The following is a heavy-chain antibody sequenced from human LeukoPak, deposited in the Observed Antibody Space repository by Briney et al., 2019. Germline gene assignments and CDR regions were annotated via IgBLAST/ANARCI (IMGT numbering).Heavy chain of an antibody. CDR1: GYTFTGYY. CDR2: INPNSGGT. V-gene: IGHV1-2*02. D-gene: IGHD1-20*01. J-gene: IGHJ6*03. Sequence: ASVKASCKASGYTFTGYYMHWVRQAPGQGLEWMGWINPNSGGTNYAQKFQGRVTMTRDTSISTAYMELSRLRSDDTAVYYCARGNWNDPFYYYYMDVWGKGTTVTISS. CDR3: ARGNWNDPFYYYYMDV.